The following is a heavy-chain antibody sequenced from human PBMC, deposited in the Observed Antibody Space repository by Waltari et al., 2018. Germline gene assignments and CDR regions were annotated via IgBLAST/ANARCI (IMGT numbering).Heavy chain of an antibody. CDR1: GASVSSGPYF. CDR3: ARDRSGTINSFDP. D-gene: IGHD1-26*01. V-gene: IGHV4-39*07. CDR2: MFYSGTT. Sequence: QLQLQESGPRLVKPAETLSLTCPVSGASVSSGPYFWAWIRQPPGKGLEWLGSMFYSGTTYHNSSLKSRVTISVDTSKNQVSLQLKSVTAADTAVYFCARDRSGTINSFDPWGRGTLVTVSS. J-gene: IGHJ5*02.